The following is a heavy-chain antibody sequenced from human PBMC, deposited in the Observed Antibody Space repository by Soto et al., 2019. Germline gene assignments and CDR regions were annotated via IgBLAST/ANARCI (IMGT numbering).Heavy chain of an antibody. CDR2: VLSKADGGET. V-gene: IGHV3-15*01. D-gene: IGHD3-16*02. Sequence: EVQLVESGGGLVKPGGSLRLSCAASGFPFTNAWMSWVRQVPGTGQEWIARVLSKADGGETDYAAPVKDRFTISRDDSRNTLHLQLNSLRTEDTAVYSCTTYDCIGGCDRYRWADWGQGALVTVSS. CDR3: TTYDCIGGCDRYRWAD. CDR1: GFPFTNAW. J-gene: IGHJ4*02.